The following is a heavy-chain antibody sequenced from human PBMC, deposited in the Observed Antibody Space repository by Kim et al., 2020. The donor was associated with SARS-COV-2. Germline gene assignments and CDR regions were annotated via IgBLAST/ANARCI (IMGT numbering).Heavy chain of an antibody. CDR3: ARSKLIITIFGVVTPHYFDY. D-gene: IGHD3-3*01. V-gene: IGHV3-11*01. J-gene: IGHJ4*02. Sequence: GRFTISRDNAKNSLYLQMNNLRAEDTAVYYCARSKLIITIFGVVTPHYFDYWGQGTLVTVSS.